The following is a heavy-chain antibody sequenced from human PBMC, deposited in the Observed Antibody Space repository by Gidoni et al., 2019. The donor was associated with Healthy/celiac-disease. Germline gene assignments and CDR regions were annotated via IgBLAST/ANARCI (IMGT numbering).Heavy chain of an antibody. Sequence: QVQLVESGGGVVQPGRSLRLSCAASGFTFSSYAMHWVRQAPGKGLEWVAVISYDGSNKYYADSVKGRFTISRDNSKNTLYLQMNSLRAEDTAVYYCARVGVATGYFQHWGQGTLVTVSS. CDR1: GFTFSSYA. D-gene: IGHD5-12*01. V-gene: IGHV3-30-3*01. CDR2: ISYDGSNK. J-gene: IGHJ1*01. CDR3: ARVGVATGYFQH.